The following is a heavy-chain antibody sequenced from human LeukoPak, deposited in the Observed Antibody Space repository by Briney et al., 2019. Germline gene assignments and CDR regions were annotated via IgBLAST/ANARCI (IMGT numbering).Heavy chain of an antibody. CDR3: ASEGVYGSGSYYKL. J-gene: IGHJ4*02. Sequence: GGSLRLSCAASGFILSDAWMSWVRQAPGKGLEWVSVIYSGGRTYYADSVKGRFTISRDNAKNSLYLQMNSLRAEDTAVYYCASEGVYGSGSYYKLWGQGTLVTVSS. CDR1: GFILSDAW. V-gene: IGHV3-66*01. D-gene: IGHD3-10*01. CDR2: IYSGGRT.